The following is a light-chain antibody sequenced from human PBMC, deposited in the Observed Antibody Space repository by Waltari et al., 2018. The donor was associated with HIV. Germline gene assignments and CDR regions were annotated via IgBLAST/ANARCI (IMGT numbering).Light chain of an antibody. V-gene: IGKV4-1*01. CDR2: WAS. Sequence: DIVMTQSPDSLAVSLGERATINCKSSQSVLYSSNNKNYLAWFQHKPGQPPKVLIYWASTREPGVPDRFSGSGSGTDFTLTISSLQAEDVAVYYCQQYYNTPWTFGQGTKVEIK. CDR3: QQYYNTPWT. J-gene: IGKJ1*01. CDR1: QSVLYSSNNKNY.